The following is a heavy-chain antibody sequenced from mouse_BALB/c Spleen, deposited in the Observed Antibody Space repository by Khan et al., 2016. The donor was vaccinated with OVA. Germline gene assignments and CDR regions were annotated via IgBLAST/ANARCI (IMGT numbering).Heavy chain of an antibody. CDR2: ISYSGST. V-gene: IGHV3-2*02. J-gene: IGHJ2*01. Sequence: EVQLVETGPGLVKPSQSLSLTCTVTGYSITSGYGWNWIRQFPGNKLEWMGYISYSGSTNSNPSLKSRISITRDTSKNQFFLQLNSVTTEDTATXDCARTARIKYWGQGTTLTVSS. D-gene: IGHD1-2*01. CDR3: ARTARIKY. CDR1: GYSITSGYG.